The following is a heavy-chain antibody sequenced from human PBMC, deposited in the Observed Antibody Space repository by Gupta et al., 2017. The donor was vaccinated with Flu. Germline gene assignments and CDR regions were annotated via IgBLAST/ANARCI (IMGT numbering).Heavy chain of an antibody. CDR2: ISSSSSTI. V-gene: IGHV3-48*02. CDR1: GFTFSSYS. J-gene: IGHJ5*02. D-gene: IGHD3-3*01. CDR3: ARDPGNYDFWSGYSP. Sequence: EVQLVESGGGLVQPGGSLRLSCAASGFTFSSYSMNWVRQAPGKGLEWVSYISSSSSTIYYADSVKGRFTISRDNAKNSLYLQMNSLRDEDTAVYYCARDPGNYDFWSGYSPWGQGTLVTVSS.